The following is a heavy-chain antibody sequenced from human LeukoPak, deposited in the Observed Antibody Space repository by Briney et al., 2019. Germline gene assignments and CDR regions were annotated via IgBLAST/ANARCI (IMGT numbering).Heavy chain of an antibody. CDR1: GFTFSSYG. CDR3: AKGYSGYDFPYYYGMDV. J-gene: IGHJ6*02. D-gene: IGHD5-12*01. V-gene: IGHV3-30*18. CDR2: ISYDGSNK. Sequence: GRSLRLSCAASGFTFSSYGMHWVRQAPGKGLEWVAVISYDGSNKYYADSVKGRFTTSRDNSKNTLYLQMNSLRAEDTAVYYCAKGYSGYDFPYYYGMDVWGQGTTVTVSS.